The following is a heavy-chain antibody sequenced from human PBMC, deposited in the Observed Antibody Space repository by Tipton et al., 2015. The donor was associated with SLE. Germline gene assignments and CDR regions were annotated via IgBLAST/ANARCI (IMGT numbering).Heavy chain of an antibody. CDR1: GGSISSYTYY. CDR3: ARHDYDLNGYYQHYFDY. D-gene: IGHD3-22*01. Sequence: LRLSCTVSGGSISSYTYYWGWIRQPPGKGLEWIGSIFYGGSTYYNPSLKSRVTISVDTSKNQFSRKLSPVTAADTAIYYCARHDYDLNGYYQHYFDYWGQGTLATVSS. J-gene: IGHJ4*02. CDR2: IFYGGST. V-gene: IGHV4-39*01.